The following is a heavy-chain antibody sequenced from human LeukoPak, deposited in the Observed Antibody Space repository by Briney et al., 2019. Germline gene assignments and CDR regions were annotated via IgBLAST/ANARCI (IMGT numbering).Heavy chain of an antibody. CDR2: IYFSGNT. V-gene: IGHV4-39*07. D-gene: IGHD6-13*01. Sequence: PSETLSLTCTVSGGSVSSSSYYWAWLRQPPGKGLEWIGNIYFSGNTYYNPSLQSRVTMSVDTSKNQFSLKLNSVTAADTAVYYCARVSSSWPHYYFDYWSQGTRVTASS. CDR3: ARVSSSWPHYYFDY. CDR1: GGSVSSSSYY. J-gene: IGHJ4*02.